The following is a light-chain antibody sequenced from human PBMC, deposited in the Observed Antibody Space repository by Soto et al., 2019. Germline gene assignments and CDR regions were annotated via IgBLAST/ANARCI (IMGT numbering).Light chain of an antibody. CDR2: EVS. V-gene: IGLV2-14*01. CDR3: SSYTSSSTRV. Sequence: QSALTQPPSASGSPGQSITISCTGTSSDVGGYNYVSWYQQHPGKAPKLMIYEVSNRPSGFSNRFSGSKSGNTASLTISGLQAEDEADYYCSSYTSSSTRVFGTGTKVTVL. J-gene: IGLJ1*01. CDR1: SSDVGGYNY.